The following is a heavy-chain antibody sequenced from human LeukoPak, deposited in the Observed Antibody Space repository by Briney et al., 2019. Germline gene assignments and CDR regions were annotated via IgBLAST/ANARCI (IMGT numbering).Heavy chain of an antibody. Sequence: GGSLRLSCAASGFTFSSYWMSWVRQAPGKGLEWVANIKEDGRKKYYVDSVKGRFTISRDNAKHSLDIQMTSLTAEDTDVSYCERDGRDGYIDYWGQGTLVTVSS. CDR3: ERDGRDGYIDY. D-gene: IGHD5-24*01. CDR1: GFTFSSYW. CDR2: IKEDGRKK. V-gene: IGHV3-7*01. J-gene: IGHJ4*02.